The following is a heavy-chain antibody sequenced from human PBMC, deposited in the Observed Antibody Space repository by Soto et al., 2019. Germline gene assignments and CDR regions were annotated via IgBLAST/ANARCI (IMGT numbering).Heavy chain of an antibody. D-gene: IGHD4-17*01. CDR3: ASAFYGDYAAYYYGMDV. Sequence: XGTLSLTCAVSGYSIGSAYDWCCVRQPPGKGLEWIGNIYHSGTTYYNPSLESRVTISVDTSNNQFSLKLNSVTAADTAVYYCASAFYGDYAAYYYGMDVWGQGTTVTVSS. CDR1: GYSIGSAYD. CDR2: IYHSGTT. J-gene: IGHJ6*02. V-gene: IGHV4-38-2*01.